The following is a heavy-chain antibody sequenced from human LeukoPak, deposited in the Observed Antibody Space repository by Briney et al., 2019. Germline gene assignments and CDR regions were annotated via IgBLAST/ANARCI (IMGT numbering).Heavy chain of an antibody. CDR3: ATYSSTSRNYYYYGMDV. Sequence: EASVKVSCKVSGYTLTELSMHWVRQAPGKGLEWMGGFDPEDGETIYAQKFQGRVTVTEDTSTDTAYMELSSLRSEDTAVYYCATYSSTSRNYYYYGMDVWGKGTTVTVSS. J-gene: IGHJ6*04. V-gene: IGHV1-24*01. CDR1: GYTLTELS. CDR2: FDPEDGET. D-gene: IGHD2-2*01.